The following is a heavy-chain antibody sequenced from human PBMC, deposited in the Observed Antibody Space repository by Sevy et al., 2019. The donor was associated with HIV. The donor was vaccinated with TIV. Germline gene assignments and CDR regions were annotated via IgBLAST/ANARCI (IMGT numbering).Heavy chain of an antibody. CDR1: GFRFNIYE. J-gene: IGHJ4*02. Sequence: GGSLRLSCAASGFRFNIYEMNWVRQAPGKGLEWVSYISGSGSPIYYADSVKGRFTISRDNAKSSLYLQMNSLRAEDMAVYYCVRGRAMIIYDWGQGTLVTVSS. CDR3: VRGRAMIIYD. V-gene: IGHV3-48*03. CDR2: ISGSGSPI. D-gene: IGHD5-12*01.